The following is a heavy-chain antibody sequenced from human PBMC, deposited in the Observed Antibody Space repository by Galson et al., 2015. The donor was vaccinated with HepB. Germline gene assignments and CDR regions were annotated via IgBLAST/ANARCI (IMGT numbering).Heavy chain of an antibody. Sequence: SLRLSCAASGFTFSSYAMHWVRQAPGKGLEYVSAISSNGGSTYYADPVKGRFTISRDNSKNTLYLQMSSLRAEDTAVYYCVKGSDCSSTSCSWHFDYWGQGTLVTVSS. CDR1: GFTFSSYA. CDR3: VKGSDCSSTSCSWHFDY. J-gene: IGHJ4*02. CDR2: ISSNGGST. D-gene: IGHD2-2*01. V-gene: IGHV3-64D*06.